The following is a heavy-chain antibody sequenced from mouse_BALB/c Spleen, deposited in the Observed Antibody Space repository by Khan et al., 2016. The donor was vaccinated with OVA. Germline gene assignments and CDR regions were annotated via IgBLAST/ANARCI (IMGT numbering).Heavy chain of an antibody. CDR3: ARHNYGPFAY. V-gene: IGHV5-9-3*01. CDR2: ISSGGDNI. J-gene: IGHJ3*01. Sequence: EVELVESGGDLVKPGGSLKLSCSASGFTFSTYAMSWVRQTPEKRLEWVATISSGGDNIFYPDSVKGRFTISRANAKNALDLQMRSLSSEDTAIYYCARHNYGPFAYWGQGTLVTVSA. CDR1: GFTFSTYA. D-gene: IGHD1-1*01.